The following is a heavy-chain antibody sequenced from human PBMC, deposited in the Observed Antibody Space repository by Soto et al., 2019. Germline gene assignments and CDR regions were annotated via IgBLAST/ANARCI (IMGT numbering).Heavy chain of an antibody. CDR1: GFTFGKYG. V-gene: IGHV3-30*18. CDR3: AKSGDSGWYLDYVDGFDI. J-gene: IGHJ3*02. D-gene: IGHD6-19*01. Sequence: QVHLVESGGGVVRPGESLTLSCAASGFTFGKYGMHWVRQAPGKGLEWVTVISFDGINKDYADSVKGRFTISRDNSKNTLYLSMHSLRPEDTAVYYCAKSGDSGWYLDYVDGFDIWGQGTMVTVSS. CDR2: ISFDGINK.